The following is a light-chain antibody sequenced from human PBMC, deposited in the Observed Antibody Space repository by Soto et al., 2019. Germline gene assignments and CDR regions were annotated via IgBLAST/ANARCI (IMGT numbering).Light chain of an antibody. Sequence: EVVLTQSPATLSLSPGERATLSCRASQSVSSYLAWYQQKLGQAPRLLIYDASNRATGIPARFIGSGSGTEFSLTISSIEHQDVVVDYYQQRPSCPPLTFGGGTKVEIK. V-gene: IGKV3-11*01. CDR1: QSVSSY. CDR2: DAS. J-gene: IGKJ4*01. CDR3: QQRPSCPPLT.